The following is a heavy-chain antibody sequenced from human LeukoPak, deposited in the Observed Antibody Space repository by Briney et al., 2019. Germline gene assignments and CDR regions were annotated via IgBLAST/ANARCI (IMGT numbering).Heavy chain of an antibody. D-gene: IGHD5-18*01. Sequence: SETLSPTCTVSGGPISSSSYYWGWLRQPPGKGLEWIGSIYYSGSTYYNPSLKSRVTISVDTSKNQFSLKLSSVTAADTAVYYCARLWIQLWPFDYWGQGTLVTVSS. V-gene: IGHV4-39*01. CDR2: IYYSGST. CDR1: GGPISSSSYY. CDR3: ARLWIQLWPFDY. J-gene: IGHJ4*02.